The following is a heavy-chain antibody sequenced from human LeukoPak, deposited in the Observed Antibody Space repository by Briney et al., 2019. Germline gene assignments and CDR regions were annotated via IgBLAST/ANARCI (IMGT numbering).Heavy chain of an antibody. Sequence: GGSLRLSCAASGFTFSSYWMHWVRQAPGKGLVWVSRINSDGSSTSYADSVKGRFSISRDNAKNTLYLQMNSLRAEDTAVYYCARGIAAPGRDYWGQGTLVTVSS. J-gene: IGHJ4*02. CDR1: GFTFSSYW. V-gene: IGHV3-74*01. D-gene: IGHD6-13*01. CDR2: INSDGSST. CDR3: ARGIAAPGRDY.